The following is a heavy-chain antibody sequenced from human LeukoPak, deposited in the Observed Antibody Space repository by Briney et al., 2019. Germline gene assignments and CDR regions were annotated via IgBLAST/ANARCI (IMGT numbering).Heavy chain of an antibody. Sequence: GGSLRLSCAASGFTFSSYWMSWVRQAPGKGLEWVANIKQDGSEKYYMDSVKGRFTISRDNAKNSLYLQMNSLRAEDTAVYYCARDRRRGFFDYWGQGTLVTVSS. CDR3: ARDRRRGFFDY. J-gene: IGHJ4*02. D-gene: IGHD3-10*01. CDR1: GFTFSSYW. CDR2: IKQDGSEK. V-gene: IGHV3-7*01.